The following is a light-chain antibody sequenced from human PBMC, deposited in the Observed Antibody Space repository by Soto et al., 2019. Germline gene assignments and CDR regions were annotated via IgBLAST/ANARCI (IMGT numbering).Light chain of an antibody. CDR2: SDF. J-gene: IGLJ3*02. CDR3: QAYDNSLRGWV. V-gene: IGLV1-40*01. Sequence: QAVVTQPPSVSGAPGQTVTISCTGSSSNFGAGHDVNWYQQLPGSAPKLVIYSDFKRPSGVPARFSGSRSGTSASLAITGLQPEDEASYYCQAYDNSLRGWVFGGGTQLTVL. CDR1: SSNFGAGHD.